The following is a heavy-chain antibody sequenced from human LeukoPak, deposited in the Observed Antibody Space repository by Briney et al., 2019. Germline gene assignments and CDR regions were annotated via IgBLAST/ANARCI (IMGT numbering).Heavy chain of an antibody. CDR2: INTDGRSP. CDR3: ARRADDSSDF. CDR1: VFAFTSYW. Sequence: RRSLRLSCAASVFAFTSYWMPWGRQAPGQGLMWVYRINTDGRSPSYVGYVKGPFTISRDNTKNTLYLQINSLRAEDTAVYYCARRADDSSDFWGQGNRVTVSS. J-gene: IGHJ4*02. V-gene: IGHV3-74*01.